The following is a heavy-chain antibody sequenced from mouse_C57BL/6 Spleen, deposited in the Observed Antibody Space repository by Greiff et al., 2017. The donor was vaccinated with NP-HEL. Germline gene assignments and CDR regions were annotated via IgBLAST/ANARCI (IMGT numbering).Heavy chain of an antibody. Sequence: VQLQQSGPELVKPGASVKISCKASGYSFTDYNMNWVKQSTGKSLEWIGVINPTYGTTSYNQKFKGKATLTVDQSSSTAYMQLNSLTSEDTAVYYCARVPYYYASSGYYAMDYWGQGTSVTVSS. CDR2: INPTYGTT. D-gene: IGHD1-1*01. CDR1: GYSFTDYN. J-gene: IGHJ4*01. CDR3: ARVPYYYASSGYYAMDY. V-gene: IGHV1-39*01.